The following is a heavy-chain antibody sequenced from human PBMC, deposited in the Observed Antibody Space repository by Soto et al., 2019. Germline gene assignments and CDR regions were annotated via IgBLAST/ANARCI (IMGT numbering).Heavy chain of an antibody. D-gene: IGHD6-6*01. CDR2: ISGNGGYT. CDR3: ARRARPDFYYMDV. CDR1: GFTFGNCA. V-gene: IGHV3-23*01. J-gene: IGHJ6*03. Sequence: HPGGSLRLSCAASGFTFGNCAMSWVRQAPGKELEWVSAISGNGGYTVYANSVKGRFTISRDNSKNTLYLQMNSLRAEDMALYYCARRARPDFYYMDVWGKGTTVTVSS.